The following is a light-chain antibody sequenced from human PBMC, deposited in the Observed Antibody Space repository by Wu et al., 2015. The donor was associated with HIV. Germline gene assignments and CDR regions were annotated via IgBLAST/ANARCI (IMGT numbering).Light chain of an antibody. CDR2: GAS. CDR1: ESVSSRS. CDR3: QQYGSSQWT. Sequence: EIVLTQSPGTLSLSPGERGTLSCRASESVSSRSLAWYQQKPGQAPRLLIFGASRRATGIPDRFSGSGSGTDFTLTVSRLEPEDFAVYYCQQYGSSQWTFGQGTKVEVK. V-gene: IGKV3-20*01. J-gene: IGKJ1*01.